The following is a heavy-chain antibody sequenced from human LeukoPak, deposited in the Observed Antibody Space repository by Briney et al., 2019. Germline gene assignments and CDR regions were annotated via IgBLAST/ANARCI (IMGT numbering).Heavy chain of an antibody. V-gene: IGHV1-18*01. CDR2: ISAYNGNT. CDR1: GYTFTSYG. J-gene: IGHJ5*02. D-gene: IGHD2-2*01. Sequence: ASVKVSCKASGYTFTSYGISWVRQAPGQGLEWMGWISAYNGNTNYAQKLQGRGTMTTATSTSTAYMELRSLRSDDTAVYYCARVHDIVVVPPRGPWGQGTLVTVSS. CDR3: ARVHDIVVVPPRGP.